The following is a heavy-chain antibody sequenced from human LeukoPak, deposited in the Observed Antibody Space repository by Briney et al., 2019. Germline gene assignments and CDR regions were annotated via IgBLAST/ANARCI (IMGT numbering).Heavy chain of an antibody. CDR2: MNPNSGNT. Sequence: ASVKVSCKASGYTFTSYDINWVRQATGQGLEWMGWMNPNSGNTGYAQKSQGRVTMTRNTSISTAYMELSSLRSEDTAVYYCATFIVGATGRYYYGMDVWGQGTTVTVSS. CDR1: GYTFTSYD. CDR3: ATFIVGATGRYYYGMDV. J-gene: IGHJ6*02. D-gene: IGHD1-26*01. V-gene: IGHV1-8*01.